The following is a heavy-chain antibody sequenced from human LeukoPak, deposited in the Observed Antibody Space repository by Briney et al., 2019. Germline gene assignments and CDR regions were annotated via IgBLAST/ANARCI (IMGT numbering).Heavy chain of an antibody. D-gene: IGHD3-10*01. V-gene: IGHV5-51*01. Sequence: GESLKISCKGSGYSFTSYWIHWVRQMPGKGLEWMGIIYPGDSDTRYSPSFQGQVTISADKSITTAYLQWSSLKASDTAMYYCARQGYYGSGTYYLDYWGQGTLVTVSS. J-gene: IGHJ4*02. CDR3: ARQGYYGSGTYYLDY. CDR1: GYSFTSYW. CDR2: IYPGDSDT.